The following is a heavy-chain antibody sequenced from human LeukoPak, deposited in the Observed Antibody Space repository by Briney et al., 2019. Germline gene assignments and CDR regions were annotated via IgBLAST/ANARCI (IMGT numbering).Heavy chain of an antibody. CDR2: VFYSGST. CDR1: DGSIYTYY. J-gene: IGHJ4*02. D-gene: IGHD6-19*01. Sequence: PSETLSLTCTVSDGSIYTYYWSWIRQPPGKGPEWIGYVFYSGSTNYNPSLKSRVTISLDTSKNQFSLKLTSVTAADTAVYYCASSQWVVPGSHWGQGALVIVSS. CDR3: ASSQWVVPGSH. V-gene: IGHV4-59*08.